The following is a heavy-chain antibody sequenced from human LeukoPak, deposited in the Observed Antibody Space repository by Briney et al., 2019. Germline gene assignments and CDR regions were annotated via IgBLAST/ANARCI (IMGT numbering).Heavy chain of an antibody. Sequence: SETLSLTCTVSGYSISSGYYWGWIRPPPGKGLEWIGSIYHSGSTYYNPSLKSRVTISVDTSKNQFSLKLSSVTAADTAVYYCATILGYFGYWGQGTLVTVSS. CDR3: ATILGYFGY. CDR1: GYSISSGYY. J-gene: IGHJ4*02. V-gene: IGHV4-38-2*02. CDR2: IYHSGST. D-gene: IGHD2-21*01.